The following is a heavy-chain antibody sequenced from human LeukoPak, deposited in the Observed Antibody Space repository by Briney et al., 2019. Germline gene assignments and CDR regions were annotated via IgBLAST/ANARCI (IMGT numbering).Heavy chain of an antibody. CDR3: ARGLRVRLRQNSRNFHYNMDV. J-gene: IGHJ6*02. CDR2: INPNSGGT. D-gene: IGHD5-12*01. V-gene: IGHV1-2*02. CDR1: GYTFTGYY. Sequence: ASVKVSCKASGYTFTGYYMHWVRQAPGQGLEWMGWINPNSGGTGHAQKFQGRVTMTRNTSISTAYMELTSLRSDDTAVYYCARGLRVRLRQNSRNFHYNMDVWGQGTTVTVSS.